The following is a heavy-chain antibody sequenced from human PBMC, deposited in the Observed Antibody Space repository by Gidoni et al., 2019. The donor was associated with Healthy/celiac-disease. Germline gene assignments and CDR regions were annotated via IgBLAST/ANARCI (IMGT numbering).Heavy chain of an antibody. V-gene: IGHV3-23*01. J-gene: IGHJ4*02. Sequence: EVQLLECVGGLVQPGGSVRVSCADSGLTFSSYAMSCVRQATGTGMVWVSSISGRGVSTYYADSVKGRFTISRDNSKNTLYRQMNSLRAEDTAVYYCAKDLGGYCSGGSCSYWGQGTLVTVSS. CDR1: GLTFSSYA. CDR3: AKDLGGYCSGGSCSY. D-gene: IGHD2-15*01. CDR2: ISGRGVST.